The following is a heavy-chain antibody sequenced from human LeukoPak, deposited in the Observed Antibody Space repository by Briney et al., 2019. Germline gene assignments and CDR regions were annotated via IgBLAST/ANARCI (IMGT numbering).Heavy chain of an antibody. J-gene: IGHJ4*02. CDR1: GFTLSSYA. D-gene: IGHD2-15*01. CDR2: ISGSGGST. CDR3: AKGACSGGSCYVDY. Sequence: DPGGSLRLSCAASGFTLSSYAMSWVPQAPGKGLEWVSAISGSGGSTYYADSVKGRFTISRDNSKNTLYLQMNSLRAEDTAVYYSAKGACSGGSCYVDYWGQGTLVTVSS. V-gene: IGHV3-23*01.